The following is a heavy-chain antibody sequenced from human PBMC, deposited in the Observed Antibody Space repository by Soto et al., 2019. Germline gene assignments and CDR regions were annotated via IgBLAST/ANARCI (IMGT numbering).Heavy chain of an antibody. CDR2: VSYDGTKQ. CDR3: ARDRVYYYDSSGYYNFDF. V-gene: IGHV3-30-3*01. J-gene: IGHJ4*02. CDR1: GFTFSHYA. Sequence: QVQLVESGGGVVQPGRSLRVSCAASGFTFSHYAMHWVRQAPGKGLEWVAVVSYDGTKQFYADSVKGRFTISRDSSKSTLYLQMNNLRDEDTAVYYCARDRVYYYDSSGYYNFDFWGQGTLVTVSS. D-gene: IGHD3-22*01.